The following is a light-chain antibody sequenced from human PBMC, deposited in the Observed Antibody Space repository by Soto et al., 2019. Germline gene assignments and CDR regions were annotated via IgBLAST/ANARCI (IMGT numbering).Light chain of an antibody. CDR3: SSYTSINTHV. V-gene: IGLV2-14*01. Sequence: SALTQPASVSGSPGQSITISCTGTSSDVGGYNFASWYQQHPGKAPKLIISDVSNRPSGVSTRFSGSKSGNTASLTISGLQAEDEADYYCSSYTSINTHVFGTGTKVTVL. J-gene: IGLJ1*01. CDR1: SSDVGGYNF. CDR2: DVS.